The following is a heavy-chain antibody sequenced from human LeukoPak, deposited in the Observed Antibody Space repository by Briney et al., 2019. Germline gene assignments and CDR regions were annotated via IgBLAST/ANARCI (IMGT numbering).Heavy chain of an antibody. CDR3: AIEVGASFDY. CDR1: GFTFSSYA. CDR2: ISYDGSNK. V-gene: IGHV3-30*04. D-gene: IGHD1-26*01. Sequence: PGGSLRLSCAASGFTFSSYAMHWVRQAPGKGLEWVAVISYDGSNKYYADSVKGRFTISRDNSKNTLYLQMNSLRAEDTAVYYCAIEVGASFDYWGQGTLVTVSS. J-gene: IGHJ4*02.